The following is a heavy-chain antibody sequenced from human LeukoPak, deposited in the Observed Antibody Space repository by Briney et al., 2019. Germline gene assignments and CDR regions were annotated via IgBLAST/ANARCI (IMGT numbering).Heavy chain of an antibody. CDR1: GFTFSSYW. Sequence: PGGSLRLSCAASGFTFSSYWMHWVRQAPGKGLVWVSRINSDGSSTNYADSVKGRFTISRGNAENTLYLQMNSLRAEDTAVYYRARKAAGLTFDYWGQGTLVTVSS. CDR3: ARKAAGLTFDY. J-gene: IGHJ4*02. CDR2: INSDGSST. D-gene: IGHD6-13*01. V-gene: IGHV3-74*01.